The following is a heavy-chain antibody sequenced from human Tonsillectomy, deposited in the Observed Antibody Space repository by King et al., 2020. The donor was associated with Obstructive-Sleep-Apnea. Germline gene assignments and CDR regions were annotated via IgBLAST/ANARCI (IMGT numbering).Heavy chain of an antibody. Sequence: VQLVESGGGLVQPGGSLRLSCAASGFTFSIYSMNWVRQAPGKGLEWGSYISSSSSTIYYADSVKGRFTISRDNAKNSLYLQMNSLRAEDTAVYYCARGVGTVTIHYWGQGTLVTVSS. V-gene: IGHV3-48*04. CDR2: ISSSSSTI. D-gene: IGHD4-17*01. J-gene: IGHJ4*02. CDR1: GFTFSIYS. CDR3: ARGVGTVTIHY.